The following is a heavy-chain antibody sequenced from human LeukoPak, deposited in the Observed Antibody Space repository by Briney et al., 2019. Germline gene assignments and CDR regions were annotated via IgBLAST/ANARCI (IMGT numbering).Heavy chain of an antibody. CDR3: ARERICSGGSCYWRSFDI. D-gene: IGHD2-15*01. V-gene: IGHV1-2*02. J-gene: IGHJ3*02. CDR1: GYTFTSYG. Sequence: ASVKVSCKASGYTFTSYGISWVRQAPGQGLEWMGWINPNSGGTNYAQKFQGRVTMTRDTSISTAYMELSSLRSEDMAVYYCARERICSGGSCYWRSFDIWGQGTMVTVSS. CDR2: INPNSGGT.